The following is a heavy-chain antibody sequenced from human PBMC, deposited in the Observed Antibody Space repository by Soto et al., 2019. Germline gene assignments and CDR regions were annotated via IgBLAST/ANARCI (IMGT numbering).Heavy chain of an antibody. D-gene: IGHD5-12*01. V-gene: IGHV4-31*03. CDR3: ARDNGYGHFDS. J-gene: IGHJ4*02. Sequence: PSETLSLTCTVSGASISSGRSYWSWIRQHPGKGLEWIGYMFYSGSTYYHPSLKSRVNISADTSKNQFSLRLTSVTPADTAVYYCARDNGYGHFDSSGQGTLVTVSS. CDR2: MFYSGST. CDR1: GASISSGRSY.